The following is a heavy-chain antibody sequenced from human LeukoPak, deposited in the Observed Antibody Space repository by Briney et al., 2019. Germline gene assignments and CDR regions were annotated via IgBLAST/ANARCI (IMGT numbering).Heavy chain of an antibody. Sequence: PGGSLRLSCAASGFTFSSYAMHWVRQAPGKGLEWVAVISYDGSNKYYADSVKGRFTISRDNSKNTLYLQMNSLRAEDTAVYYCARVSPYSSGWTRGPFDYWGQGTLVTVSS. D-gene: IGHD6-19*01. J-gene: IGHJ4*02. CDR3: ARVSPYSSGWTRGPFDY. V-gene: IGHV3-30-3*01. CDR1: GFTFSSYA. CDR2: ISYDGSNK.